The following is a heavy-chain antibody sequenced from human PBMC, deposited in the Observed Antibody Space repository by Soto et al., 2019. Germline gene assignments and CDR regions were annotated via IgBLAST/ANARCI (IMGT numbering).Heavy chain of an antibody. CDR2: IDGRGGRT. CDR3: AKVNTIFGVDTFSSYSYYGMDV. CDR1: GFTFSVYG. J-gene: IGHJ6*01. Sequence: WGSLLLSCASYGFTFSVYGMTWVRQAPGTGLDLVSGIDGRGGRTFYAASVRGRFSISRDNSQNTMYLQMNSLRADDTAVYYCAKVNTIFGVDTFSSYSYYGMDVWGQGTTVTVSS. D-gene: IGHD3-3*01. V-gene: IGHV3-23*01.